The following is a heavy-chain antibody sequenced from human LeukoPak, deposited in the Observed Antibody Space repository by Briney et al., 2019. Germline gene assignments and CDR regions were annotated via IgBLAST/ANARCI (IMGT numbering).Heavy chain of an antibody. D-gene: IGHD2-15*01. CDR3: ARKVVAATTVDY. Sequence: SETLSLTCTVSGVSISSYYWSWIRQPAGKGLEWIGRIHTSGSTNYNPSLKSRVTISVDKSKNQFSLKLSSVTAADTAVYYCARKVVAATTVDYWGQGTLVTVSS. CDR1: GVSISSYY. V-gene: IGHV4-4*07. CDR2: IHTSGST. J-gene: IGHJ4*02.